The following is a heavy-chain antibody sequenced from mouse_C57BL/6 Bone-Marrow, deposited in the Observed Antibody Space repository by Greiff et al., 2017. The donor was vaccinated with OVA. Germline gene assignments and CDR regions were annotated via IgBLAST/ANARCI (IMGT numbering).Heavy chain of an antibody. J-gene: IGHJ2*01. CDR1: GYAFSSSW. V-gene: IGHV1-82*01. Sequence: QVQLKQSGPELVKPGASVKISCKASGYAFSSSWMNWVKQRPGKGLEWIGRIYPGDGDTNYNGKFKGKATLTADKSSSPAYLQLRSLTSEDSAVYFCARGLCFRYWGQGTTLTVSS. D-gene: IGHD1-1*02. CDR2: IYPGDGDT. CDR3: ARGLCFRY.